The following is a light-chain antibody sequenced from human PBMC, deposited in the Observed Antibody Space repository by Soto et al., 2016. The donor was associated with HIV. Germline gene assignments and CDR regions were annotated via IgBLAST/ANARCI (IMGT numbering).Light chain of an antibody. CDR3: QQYYTTPRT. CDR2: AAS. CDR1: QGITNS. Sequence: DIQMTQSPSSLSASVGDRVTITCRASQGITNSLAWYQQKPGKAPNLLLYAASRLVNGVPSRFSGSASGADYTLTISSLQPEDFATYYCQQYYTTPRTFGQGTKVAIK. J-gene: IGKJ1*01. V-gene: IGKV1-NL1*01.